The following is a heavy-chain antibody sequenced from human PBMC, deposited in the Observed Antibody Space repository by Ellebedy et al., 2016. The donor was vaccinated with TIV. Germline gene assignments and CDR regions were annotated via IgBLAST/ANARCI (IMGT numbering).Heavy chain of an antibody. Sequence: MPSETLSLTCTVSGGSISSYYWSWIRQPPGKGLEWIGYIYYSGSTNYNPSLKSRVTISVDTSKNQFSLKLSSVTAADTAVYYRARNVGWPGTFDYWGQGTLVTVSS. CDR1: GGSISSYY. CDR2: IYYSGST. D-gene: IGHD2-15*01. CDR3: ARNVGWPGTFDY. J-gene: IGHJ4*02. V-gene: IGHV4-59*08.